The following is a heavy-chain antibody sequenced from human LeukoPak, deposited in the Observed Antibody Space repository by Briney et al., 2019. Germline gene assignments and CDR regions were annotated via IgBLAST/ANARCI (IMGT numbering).Heavy chain of an antibody. Sequence: PGGSLRLSCAASGFTFSSYGMHWVRQAPGKGLEWVAVISFDGSNKYYADSVKGRFTISRDNSKNTLYLQMNSLRAEDTAVYYCAKDHPAGIVVVAATQGFDYWGQGTLVTVSS. J-gene: IGHJ4*02. CDR3: AKDHPAGIVVVAATQGFDY. CDR1: GFTFSSYG. V-gene: IGHV3-30*18. CDR2: ISFDGSNK. D-gene: IGHD2-15*01.